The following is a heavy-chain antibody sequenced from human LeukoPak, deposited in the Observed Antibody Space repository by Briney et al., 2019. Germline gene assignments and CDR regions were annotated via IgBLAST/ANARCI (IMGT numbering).Heavy chain of an antibody. CDR2: IRPDGSAK. J-gene: IGHJ4*02. V-gene: IGHV3-7*01. D-gene: IGHD3-22*01. Sequence: GGSLRLSCEGSAFIFSGHWMSWVRQAPGKGLEWVANIRPDGSAKYYGDSVEGRLTISRDNAKNSLYLQMNSLRADDTAVYYCARIDSRGSTWDYWGQGTLVTVSS. CDR1: AFIFSGHW. CDR3: ARIDSRGSTWDY.